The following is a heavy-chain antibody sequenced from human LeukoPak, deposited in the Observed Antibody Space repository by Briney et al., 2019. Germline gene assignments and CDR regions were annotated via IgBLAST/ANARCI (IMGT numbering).Heavy chain of an antibody. Sequence: PAETLSLSCSVSLDTINRKFMIWVRQPPGKGLEWIGEIHRSGSPNYNPSLQSRVTISIDRSINQIALELSSVTAADTAVYYCARENLGCFDPVAYWGQGTLVTVSS. V-gene: IGHV4-4*08. CDR1: LDTINRKF. CDR2: IHRSGSP. J-gene: IGHJ4*02. D-gene: IGHD3-9*01. CDR3: ARENLGCFDPVAY.